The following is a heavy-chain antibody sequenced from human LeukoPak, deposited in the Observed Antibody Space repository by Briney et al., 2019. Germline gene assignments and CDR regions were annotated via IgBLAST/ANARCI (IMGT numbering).Heavy chain of an antibody. V-gene: IGHV3-23*01. Sequence: PGGSLRLSCAASGFTLSTYAMSWVRQTPGKGLEWVAATSSSDAGTYHADSVRGRFTISRDNSKNTLYLQMNSLRAEDTAVYYCARDGAARLLRHYYYMDVWGKGTTVTVSS. D-gene: IGHD6-6*01. CDR3: ARDGAARLLRHYYYMDV. J-gene: IGHJ6*03. CDR2: TSSSDAGT. CDR1: GFTLSTYA.